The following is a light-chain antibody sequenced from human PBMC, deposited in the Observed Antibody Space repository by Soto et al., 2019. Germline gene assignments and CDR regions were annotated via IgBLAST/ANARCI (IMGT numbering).Light chain of an antibody. CDR2: GAS. CDR3: QQYGSSGT. J-gene: IGKJ1*01. CDR1: QSVSSY. V-gene: IGKV3-20*01. Sequence: EIVLPQSPATLSLSPGARATLSCRASQSVSSYLAWYQQKPGQAPRLLIYGASNRATGIPDRFSGSGSGTDFTLTISRLEPEDFAVYYCQQYGSSGTVGQGTKVDIK.